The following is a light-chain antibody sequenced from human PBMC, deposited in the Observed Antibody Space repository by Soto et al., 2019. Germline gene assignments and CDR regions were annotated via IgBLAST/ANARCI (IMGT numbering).Light chain of an antibody. CDR3: QQYHSDPLT. V-gene: IGKV4-1*01. J-gene: IGKJ5*01. Sequence: DFVLTQSPDSLAVSLGERATINCKSSRSVLSSSDNQNHLAWFQQKPGQSPKLIIYLASTRKSGVPDRFSGGGSGTNFTLTISSLQPEDVAVYYCQQYHSDPLTFGQGTRLEIK. CDR1: RSVLSSSDNQNH. CDR2: LAS.